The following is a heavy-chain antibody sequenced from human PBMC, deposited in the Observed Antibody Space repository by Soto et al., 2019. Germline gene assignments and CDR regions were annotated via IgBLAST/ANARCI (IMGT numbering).Heavy chain of an antibody. CDR1: GYTFTSYA. Sequence: QVQLVQSGAEVKKPGASVKVSCKASGYTFTSYAMHWVRQAPGQRLEWMGWINAGNGNTKYSQKFQGRVTITRDTSASTAYMELSSLRSEDTAVYYCARSHYDFWSGRLSVGGYWGQGTLVTVSS. J-gene: IGHJ4*02. D-gene: IGHD3-3*01. CDR2: INAGNGNT. CDR3: ARSHYDFWSGRLSVGGY. V-gene: IGHV1-3*01.